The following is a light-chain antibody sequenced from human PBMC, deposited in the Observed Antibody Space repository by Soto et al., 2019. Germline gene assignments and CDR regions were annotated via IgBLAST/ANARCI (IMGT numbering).Light chain of an antibody. CDR1: QSISRY. Sequence: DIQMTQSPSSLSASVGDRVTITCRASQSISRYLNWYQQKPGKAPNLLISAASSLQSGVPSRFGGSGSGTDFTLTISSLQPEDFATYYGQQTYSAPPHTFGGGNKVEIK. CDR3: QQTYSAPPHT. CDR2: AAS. J-gene: IGKJ4*01. V-gene: IGKV1-39*01.